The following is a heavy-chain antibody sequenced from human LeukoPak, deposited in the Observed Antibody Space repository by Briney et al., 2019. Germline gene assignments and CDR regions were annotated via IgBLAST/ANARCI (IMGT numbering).Heavy chain of an antibody. CDR1: GFMFSNYW. CDR3: ARKGLTVIRGVIINHYYYYGMDV. D-gene: IGHD3-10*01. CDR2: IKQDGSEK. V-gene: IGHV3-7*03. Sequence: PGGSLRLSCAASGFMFSNYWMSWVRQAPGKGLEWVANIKQDGSEKYYVDSAKGRFTISRDNAKNSLYLQTNSLRAEDTAMYYCARKGLTVIRGVIINHYYYYGMDVWGKGTTVTVSS. J-gene: IGHJ6*04.